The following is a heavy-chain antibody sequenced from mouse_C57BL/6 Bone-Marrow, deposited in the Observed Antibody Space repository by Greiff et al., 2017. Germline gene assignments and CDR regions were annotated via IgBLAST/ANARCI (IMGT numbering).Heavy chain of an antibody. Sequence: VQLQQPGAELVKPGASVKLSCKASGYTFTSYWMHWVKQRPGRGLEWIGRIDPNSGGTKYNEKFKSKATLTVDKPSSTAYMQLSSLTSEDSAVYYWARSRSFYYGSSYVGYAMDYWGQGTSVTVSS. CDR3: ARSRSFYYGSSYVGYAMDY. V-gene: IGHV1-72*01. CDR1: GYTFTSYW. J-gene: IGHJ4*01. D-gene: IGHD1-1*01. CDR2: IDPNSGGT.